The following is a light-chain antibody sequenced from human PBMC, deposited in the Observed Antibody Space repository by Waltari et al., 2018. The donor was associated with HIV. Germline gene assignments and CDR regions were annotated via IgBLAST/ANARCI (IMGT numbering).Light chain of an antibody. CDR3: QVWESSSDHVV. J-gene: IGLJ2*01. V-gene: IGLV3-21*02. CDR2: DDR. Sequence: SYVLTQSPSVSVALGQTASIACGGNNIGSKSVHWYQQKPGQAPALVIDDDRDQPPGIPERFSGSNAGHTATLSIGRVEAGDEADYYCQVWESSSDHVVIGGGTKLTV. CDR1: NIGSKS.